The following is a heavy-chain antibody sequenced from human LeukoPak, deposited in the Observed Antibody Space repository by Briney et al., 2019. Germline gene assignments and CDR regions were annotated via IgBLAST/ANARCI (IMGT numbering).Heavy chain of an antibody. J-gene: IGHJ5*02. CDR2: ISGSGGST. D-gene: IGHD5-24*01. Sequence: GGSLRLSCAASGFTFSSYAMSWVRQAPGKGLEWVSAISGSGGSTYYADSVKGRFTISRDNSKNTLYLQMNSLRAEDTAVYYCATLERPQSDNWFDPWGQGTLVTVSS. CDR3: ATLERPQSDNWFDP. V-gene: IGHV3-23*01. CDR1: GFTFSSYA.